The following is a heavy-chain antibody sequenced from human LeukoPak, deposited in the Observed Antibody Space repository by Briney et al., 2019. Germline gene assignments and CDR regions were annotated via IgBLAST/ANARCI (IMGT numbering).Heavy chain of an antibody. V-gene: IGHV3-30*02. CDR2: IRSDGSGE. Sequence: GGSLRLSCVASGFIFSDYGMHWVRQAPGKGLEWVAFIRSDGSGEYYTGSVKGRFTISRDNSKNTLHVQMNSLRLEDTAVYYCGKHDSASDYWGQGTLVTVSS. CDR1: GFIFSDYG. CDR3: GKHDSASDY. J-gene: IGHJ4*02. D-gene: IGHD1-26*01.